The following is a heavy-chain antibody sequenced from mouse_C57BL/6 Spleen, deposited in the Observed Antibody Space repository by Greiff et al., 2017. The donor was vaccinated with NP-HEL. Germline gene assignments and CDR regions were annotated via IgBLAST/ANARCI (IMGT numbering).Heavy chain of an antibody. CDR3: ARDHAAYSNYAMDY. D-gene: IGHD2-5*01. CDR1: GFTFSSYA. CDR2: ISDGGSYT. V-gene: IGHV5-4*01. J-gene: IGHJ4*01. Sequence: EVQVVESGGGLVKPGGSLKLSCAASGFTFSSYAMSWVRQTPEKRLEWVATISDGGSYTYYPDNVKGRFTISRDNAKNNLYLQMSHLKSEDTAMYYCARDHAAYSNYAMDYWGQGTSVTVSS.